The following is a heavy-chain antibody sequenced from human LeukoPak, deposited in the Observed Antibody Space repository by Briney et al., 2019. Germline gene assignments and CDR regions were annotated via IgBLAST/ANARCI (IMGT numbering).Heavy chain of an antibody. CDR1: GFTFSSYS. V-gene: IGHV3-15*01. Sequence: GGSLRLSCVASGFTFSSYSMNWVRQAPGKGLEWVARVKSRSAGETTDYAAPVKGRFTISRDDSKNTLYLQMNSLKTEDTAVYYCTLIQGWGSGSYYRDFWGQGTLVTVSS. CDR3: TLIQGWGSGSYYRDF. J-gene: IGHJ4*02. CDR2: VKSRSAGETT. D-gene: IGHD3-10*01.